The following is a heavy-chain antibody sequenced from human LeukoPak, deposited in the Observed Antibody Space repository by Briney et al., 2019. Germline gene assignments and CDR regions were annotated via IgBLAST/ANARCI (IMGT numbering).Heavy chain of an antibody. Sequence: GASLKISCKGSGYSFTSYWIGWVRQMPGKGLEWMGIIYPGDSDTRYSPSFQGQVTISADKSISTAYLQWSSLKASDTAMYYCARRGVRYCSSTSCSASDAFDIWGQGTMVTVSS. CDR2: IYPGDSDT. J-gene: IGHJ3*02. D-gene: IGHD2-2*01. CDR3: ARRGVRYCSSTSCSASDAFDI. CDR1: GYSFTSYW. V-gene: IGHV5-51*01.